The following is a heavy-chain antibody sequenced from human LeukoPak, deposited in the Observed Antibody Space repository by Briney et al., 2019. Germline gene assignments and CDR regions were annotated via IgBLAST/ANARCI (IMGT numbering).Heavy chain of an antibody. CDR3: ARDLTYNSWYYFDS. D-gene: IGHD6-13*01. V-gene: IGHV3-30*02. J-gene: IGHJ4*02. CDR2: IGYDGTDK. Sequence: PGGSLRLSCAASGFTFSNAWMSWVRQAPGKGLEWVTFIGYDGTDKYYADSVKGRFTISRDNSKNTLSLHMNSLRAEDTAVYYCARDLTYNSWYYFDSWGQGTLVTVSS. CDR1: GFTFSNAW.